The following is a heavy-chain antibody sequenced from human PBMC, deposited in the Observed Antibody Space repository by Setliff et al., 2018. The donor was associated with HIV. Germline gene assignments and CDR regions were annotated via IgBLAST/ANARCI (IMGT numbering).Heavy chain of an antibody. CDR3: VRGDVAFLGVLSPLAV. CDR2: VSFEGGNK. V-gene: IGHV3-30-3*01. CDR1: TFPFSNYD. J-gene: IGHJ3*01. D-gene: IGHD1-26*01. Sequence: PGGSLRLSCAASTFPFSNYDIQWVRQAPGKGLEWVAFVSFEGGNKYYADSVKGRFTTSRDISKNTVYLQMNSLRPEDTAVYFCVRGDVAFLGVLSPLAVWGQGTMVTVSS.